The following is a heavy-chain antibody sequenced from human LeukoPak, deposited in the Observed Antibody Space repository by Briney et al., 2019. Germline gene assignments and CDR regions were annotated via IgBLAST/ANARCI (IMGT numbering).Heavy chain of an antibody. D-gene: IGHD6-13*01. CDR2: INGSGGTT. J-gene: IGHJ5*02. CDR3: AKAYSTSWYHLAGS. CDR1: GFTFGTYA. V-gene: IGHV3-23*01. Sequence: PGGSLRLSRAASGFTFGTYAMSWVRQAPEKGLEWVSAINGSGGTTKYADSVNGRFTISRDNSKNTLYLQMNSLSADDTAVYYCAKAYSTSWYHLAGSWGQGTLVTVSS.